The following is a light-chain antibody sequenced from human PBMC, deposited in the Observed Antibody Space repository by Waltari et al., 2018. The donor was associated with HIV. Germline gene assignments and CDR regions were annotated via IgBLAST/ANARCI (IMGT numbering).Light chain of an antibody. CDR1: SSDVGGYNY. J-gene: IGLJ3*02. CDR2: AVS. Sequence: QSALTQPASVSGSPGQSITISCTGTSSDVGGYNYVSWYQQHPGKAPKVMIYAVSKRPSGVSNRFAGSKSGNTASLTISGLQAEDEADYYCCSYVGSSTWVFGGGTKLTVL. V-gene: IGLV2-23*02. CDR3: CSYVGSSTWV.